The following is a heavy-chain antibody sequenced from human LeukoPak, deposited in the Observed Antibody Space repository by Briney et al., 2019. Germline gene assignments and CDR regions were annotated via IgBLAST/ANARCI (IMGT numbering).Heavy chain of an antibody. Sequence: SAPTLSHPSTALALTISFSGFSRTPRALGVGWIRQPPVKDLEWLTLIYRDDAKRYSPSLKSRLTSTKATSKNQVVLTMTQMYPVDTATYNFAHRRSMVVGTRSDTWGQGTLVTVSS. CDR1: GFSRTPRALG. CDR2: IYRDDAK. V-gene: IGHV2-5*02. D-gene: IGHD2-15*01. J-gene: IGHJ5*02. CDR3: AHRRSMVVGTRSDT.